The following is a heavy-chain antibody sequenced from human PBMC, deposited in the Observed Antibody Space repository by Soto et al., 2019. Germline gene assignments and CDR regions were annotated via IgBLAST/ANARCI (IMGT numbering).Heavy chain of an antibody. Sequence: SETLSLTRAVYGGSFSGYYCSWIRQPPGKGLEWIGEINHSGSTNYNPSLKSRVTISVDTSKNQFSLKLSSVTAADTAVYYCARGRGYSSSWLNYYGMDVWGQGTTVTVSS. D-gene: IGHD6-13*01. J-gene: IGHJ6*02. CDR2: INHSGST. CDR1: GGSFSGYY. V-gene: IGHV4-34*01. CDR3: ARGRGYSSSWLNYYGMDV.